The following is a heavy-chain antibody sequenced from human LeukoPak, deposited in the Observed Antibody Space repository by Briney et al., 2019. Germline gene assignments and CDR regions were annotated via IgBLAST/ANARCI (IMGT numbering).Heavy chain of an antibody. J-gene: IGHJ4*02. CDR2: ISGSGGST. D-gene: IGHD3-22*01. CDR1: GFTFSSYG. Sequence: PGGSLRLSCAASGFTFSSYGMSWVRQAPGKGLEWVSAISGSGGSTYYADSGKGRFTISRDNSKHTMYLQLNSLSAEDTAVYYCATSKEYYYDSSGYYYGGVYTPAYWGQGTLVTVSS. CDR3: ATSKEYYYDSSGYYYGGVYTPAY. V-gene: IGHV3-23*01.